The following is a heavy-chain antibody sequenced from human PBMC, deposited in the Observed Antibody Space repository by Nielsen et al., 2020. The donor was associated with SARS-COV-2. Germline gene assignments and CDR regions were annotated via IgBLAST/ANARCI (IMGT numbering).Heavy chain of an antibody. CDR2: IYPGDSDT. CDR1: GYSFTSYW. V-gene: IGHV5-51*01. D-gene: IGHD3-22*01. Sequence: GESLKISCKGSGYSFTSYWIGWVRQMPGKGLEWMGIIYPGDSDTRYSPSFQGQVTISADKSISTAYLQWSSLKASDTAMYYCARQMGVRGYLGWFDPWGQGTLVTVSS. CDR3: ARQMGVRGYLGWFDP. J-gene: IGHJ5*02.